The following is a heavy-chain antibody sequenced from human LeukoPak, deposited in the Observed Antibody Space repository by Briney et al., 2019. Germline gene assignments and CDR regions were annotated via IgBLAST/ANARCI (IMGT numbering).Heavy chain of an antibody. CDR1: GASISSNY. D-gene: IGHD2-15*01. J-gene: IGHJ4*02. Sequence: SEPLSPTCSVSGASISSNYWSWMRQPPGKGLEWIGYIYYRESTNYNPSLKRLVTMSVDTSKSQFSLNLSSATAADTAVYYCARLLAGCPGGRCRAHFDYWGQGTLVTVSS. CDR2: IYYREST. CDR3: ARLLAGCPGGRCRAHFDY. V-gene: IGHV4-59*01.